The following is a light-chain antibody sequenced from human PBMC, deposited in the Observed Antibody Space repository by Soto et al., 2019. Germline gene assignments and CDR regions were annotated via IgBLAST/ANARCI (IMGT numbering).Light chain of an antibody. CDR1: QTITGH. J-gene: IGKJ1*01. CDR2: EAY. CDR3: QQYKLDWT. V-gene: IGKV1-5*03. Sequence: DIQMTQSPSTLSASLGDRVTITCRASQTITGHLAWYQQRPGKAPNLLIYEAYSLESGVPSRFSGSGFDTEFTLTSSSLQPDYFATYYCQQYKLDWTFGQGTKVEIK.